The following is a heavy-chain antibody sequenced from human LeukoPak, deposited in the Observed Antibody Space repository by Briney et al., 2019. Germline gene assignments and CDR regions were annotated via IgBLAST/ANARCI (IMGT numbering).Heavy chain of an antibody. D-gene: IGHD3-10*01. CDR3: ASLTQTYYRFFSS. J-gene: IGHJ4*02. CDR1: GFTFSSYS. V-gene: IGHV3-21*01. Sequence: TGGSLRLSCAASGFTFSSYSMNWVRQAPGKGLEWVSSISSSSSYIYYADSVKGRFTISRDNAKNSLYLQMNSLRAEDTAVYYCASLTQTYYRFFSSWGQGTLVTVSS. CDR2: ISSSSSYI.